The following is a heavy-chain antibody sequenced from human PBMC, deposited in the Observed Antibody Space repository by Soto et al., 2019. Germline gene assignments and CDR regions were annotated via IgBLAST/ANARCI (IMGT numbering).Heavy chain of an antibody. Sequence: QVQLQESGPGLVKPSQTLSLTCTVSGGSISSGGYYWSWIRQHPGKGLEWIGYIYYSGSTYYNPSLKSRVTISVGTSENQFSLKLSSVTAADTAVYYCARGGYYGSGGIDYWGQGTLVTVSS. V-gene: IGHV4-31*03. D-gene: IGHD3-10*01. CDR1: GGSISSGGYY. CDR2: IYYSGST. CDR3: ARGGYYGSGGIDY. J-gene: IGHJ4*02.